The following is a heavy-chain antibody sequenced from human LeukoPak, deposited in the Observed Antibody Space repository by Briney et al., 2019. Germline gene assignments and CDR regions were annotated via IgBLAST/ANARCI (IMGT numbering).Heavy chain of an antibody. V-gene: IGHV4-59*01. CDR3: ARERYYYGSGSYNDY. CDR2: IYYSGST. J-gene: IGHJ4*02. D-gene: IGHD3-10*01. Sequence: SETLSLTCTVSGGSISSYYWSWIRQPPGKGLEWIGYIYYSGSTNYNPSLKSRVTISVDTSKNQFSLKLSSVTAADTAVYYCARERYYYGSGSYNDYWGQGTLVTVSS. CDR1: GGSISSYY.